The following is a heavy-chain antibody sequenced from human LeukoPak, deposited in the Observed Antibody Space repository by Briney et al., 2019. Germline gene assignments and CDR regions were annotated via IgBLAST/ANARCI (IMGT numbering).Heavy chain of an antibody. D-gene: IGHD4-23*01. J-gene: IGHJ3*02. CDR2: IIPIFGTA. V-gene: IGHV1-69*05. CDR3: ARVEERVGGRWPWAFDI. Sequence: ASVKVSCKASGGIFSSYAISWVRQAPGQGLEWMGGIIPIFGTANYAQKFQGRVTITTDESTSTAYMELSSLRSEDTAVYYCARVEERVGGRWPWAFDIWGQGTMVTVSS. CDR1: GGIFSSYA.